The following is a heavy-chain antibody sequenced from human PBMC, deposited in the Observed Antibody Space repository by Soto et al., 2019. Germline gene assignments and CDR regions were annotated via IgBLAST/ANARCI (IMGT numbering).Heavy chain of an antibody. D-gene: IGHD5-12*01. J-gene: IGHJ4*02. CDR2: IRSKAYGGTT. Sequence: GGSLILSCTASGFTFGDYAMSWFRQAPGKGLEWVGFIRSKAYGGTTEYAASVKGRFTISRDDSKSIAYLQMNSLKTEDTAVYYCTRGPSVATKTLRVPFDYWGQGTLVTVSS. CDR3: TRGPSVATKTLRVPFDY. V-gene: IGHV3-49*03. CDR1: GFTFGDYA.